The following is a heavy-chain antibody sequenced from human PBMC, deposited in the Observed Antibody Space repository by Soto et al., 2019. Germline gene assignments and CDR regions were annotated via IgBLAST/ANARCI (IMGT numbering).Heavy chain of an antibody. CDR2: IYYSGST. CDR1: GGSSGGYD. Sequence: SETLSLTCTVAGGSSGGYDWSWILQPPGKGLEWIGYIYYSGSTNYNPSLKSRVTTSVDTSKNQFSLKLSSVTAADTAVYYCAREEGYGDYVFDYWGQGTLVTVSS. J-gene: IGHJ4*02. CDR3: AREEGYGDYVFDY. D-gene: IGHD4-17*01. V-gene: IGHV4-59*01.